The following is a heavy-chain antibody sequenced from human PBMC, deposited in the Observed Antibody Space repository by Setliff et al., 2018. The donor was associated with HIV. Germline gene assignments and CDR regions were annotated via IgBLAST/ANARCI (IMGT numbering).Heavy chain of an antibody. CDR1: GASIISHH. D-gene: IGHD5-18*01. V-gene: IGHV4-59*11. J-gene: IGHJ5*01. CDR2: VQSSGYLHHNGST. CDR3: ARDGNSERGYSYEVNWFDS. Sequence: TSETLSLTCTVSGASIISHHWSWIRQPPGKGPEWIGYVQSSGYLHHNGSTSYNLSLKSRVTISVDTSKNQVSLKLTSVTAADTAVYHCARDGNSERGYSYEVNWFDSWGQGTLVTVSS.